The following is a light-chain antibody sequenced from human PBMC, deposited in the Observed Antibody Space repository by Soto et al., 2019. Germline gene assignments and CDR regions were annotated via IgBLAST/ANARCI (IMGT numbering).Light chain of an antibody. J-gene: IGKJ4*01. CDR1: QGFSSN. Sequence: MTKSPAPLSVSAGERATLPCRASQGFSSNVAWYQQKPGQVPRLLIYGTYTRVTGVPARFSGSGSGTEFTLTISSLQSEDFAVYYCQQYYNWPLTFGGGTKVDI. V-gene: IGKV3-15*01. CDR2: GTY. CDR3: QQYYNWPLT.